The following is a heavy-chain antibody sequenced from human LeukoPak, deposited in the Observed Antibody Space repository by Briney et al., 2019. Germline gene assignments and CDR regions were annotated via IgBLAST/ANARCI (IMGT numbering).Heavy chain of an antibody. V-gene: IGHV3-15*01. J-gene: IGHJ4*02. D-gene: IGHD3-22*01. Sequence: PGGSLRLSCAASGITFTDAWMNWVRQALGKGLEWVGRIKSKSDGGTADYAAPVNGRFTISRDDSKNTVFLQMNSLKAEDTAVYYCATAPGYWMHAPFDFWGPGTAVIVSS. CDR2: IKSKSDGGTA. CDR3: ATAPGYWMHAPFDF. CDR1: GITFTDAW.